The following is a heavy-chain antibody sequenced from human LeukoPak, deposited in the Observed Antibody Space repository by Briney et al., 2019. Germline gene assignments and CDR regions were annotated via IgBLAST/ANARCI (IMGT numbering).Heavy chain of an antibody. CDR1: GFTFSTYE. CDR3: ARGIHSLA. D-gene: IGHD2-21*01. V-gene: IGHV3-53*01. J-gene: IGHJ5*02. Sequence: SGGSLRLSCATSGFTFSTYEMNWVRQAPGKGLEWVSVIYSGGSTYDADPVKGRFSISRDNSKNTRYLQMNSVRAEDTAVYYCARGIHSLAWGQGTLVTVSS. CDR2: IYSGGST.